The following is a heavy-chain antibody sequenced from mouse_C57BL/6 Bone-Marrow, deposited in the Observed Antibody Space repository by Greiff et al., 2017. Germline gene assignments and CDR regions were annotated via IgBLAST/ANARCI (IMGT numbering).Heavy chain of an antibody. V-gene: IGHV5-4*01. CDR3: AREVTYDV. Sequence: DVTLVESGGGLVKPGGSLKLSCAASGFTFRSSAMSWVRQTPEKRLELVATISDGGSYTYYPDNVKGRFTISRDNAKNNLYLQMSHLKSEDTAMYYCAREVTYDVWGTGTTVTVSS. CDR2: ISDGGSYT. J-gene: IGHJ1*03. D-gene: IGHD2-12*01. CDR1: GFTFRSSA.